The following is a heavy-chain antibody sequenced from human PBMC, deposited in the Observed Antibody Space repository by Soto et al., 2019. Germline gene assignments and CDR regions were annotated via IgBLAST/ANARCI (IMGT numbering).Heavy chain of an antibody. CDR1: GGSISSSNW. CDR2: IYHSGST. V-gene: IGHV4-4*02. CDR3: ARVFTPNIAAAGTFDY. J-gene: IGHJ4*02. Sequence: QVQLQESGPGLVKPSGTLSLTCAVSGGSISSSNWWSWVRQPPGKGLEWIGEIYHSGSTNYNPSLKSRVTISVDKSKNQFYLNLNSVTAADTAVYYCARVFTPNIAAAGTFDYWGQGTLVTVSS. D-gene: IGHD6-13*01.